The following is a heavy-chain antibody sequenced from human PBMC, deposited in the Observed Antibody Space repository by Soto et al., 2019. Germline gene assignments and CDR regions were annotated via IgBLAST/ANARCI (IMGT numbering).Heavy chain of an antibody. CDR3: VRYCSTTKCPFDY. Sequence: LSLTCTVSGGSISSGGSYWGWIRQPPGKGLEWIGYIYYSGNTYFNPSLKSRVTLSVDTSKNQFSLNLSSVTAADTAVYYCVRYCSTTKCPFDYWGQGTLVTVSS. D-gene: IGHD2-2*01. V-gene: IGHV4-30-4*01. CDR1: GGSISSGGSY. J-gene: IGHJ4*02. CDR2: IYYSGNT.